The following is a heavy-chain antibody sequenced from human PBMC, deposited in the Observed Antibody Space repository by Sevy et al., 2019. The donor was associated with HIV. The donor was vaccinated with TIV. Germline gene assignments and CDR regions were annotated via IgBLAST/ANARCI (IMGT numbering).Heavy chain of an antibody. CDR1: GYTFTSYD. D-gene: IGHD3-3*01. CDR2: MNPNSGNT. CDR3: ARGGVYDIWSGYYAFDI. Sequence: ASVKVSCKASGYTFTSYDINWVRQATGQGLEWMGWMNPNSGNTGYAQKFQGRVTMTRNTSISTAYMELSSLRSEDTAVYYCARGGVYDIWSGYYAFDIWGQGTMVTVSS. J-gene: IGHJ3*02. V-gene: IGHV1-8*01.